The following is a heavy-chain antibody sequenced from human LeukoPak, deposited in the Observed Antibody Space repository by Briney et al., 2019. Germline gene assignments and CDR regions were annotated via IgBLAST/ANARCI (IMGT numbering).Heavy chain of an antibody. D-gene: IGHD3-22*01. CDR3: ARACGYYDSSGYRDNFDY. V-gene: IGHV4-34*01. Sequence: PSETLSLTCTVSGGSISSYYRSWIRQPPGKGLEWIGEINHSGSTNYNPSLKSRVTISVDTSKNQFSLKLSSVTAADTAVYYCARACGYYDSSGYRDNFDYWGQGTLVTVSS. CDR2: INHSGST. CDR1: GGSISSYY. J-gene: IGHJ4*02.